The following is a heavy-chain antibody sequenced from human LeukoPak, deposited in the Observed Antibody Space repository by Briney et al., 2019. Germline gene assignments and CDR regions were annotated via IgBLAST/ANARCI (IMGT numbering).Heavy chain of an antibody. V-gene: IGHV5-51*01. Sequence: GESLKISCKGSGYSFTSYWIGWVRQMPGKGLEWMGIIYPGDSDTRYSPSFQGQVTISADKSISTAYLRWSSLKASDTAMYYCARRPIAAAANFDYWGQGTLVTVSS. J-gene: IGHJ4*02. CDR3: ARRPIAAAANFDY. D-gene: IGHD6-13*01. CDR2: IYPGDSDT. CDR1: GYSFTSYW.